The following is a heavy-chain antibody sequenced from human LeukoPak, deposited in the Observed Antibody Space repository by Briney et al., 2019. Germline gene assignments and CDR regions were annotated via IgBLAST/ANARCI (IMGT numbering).Heavy chain of an antibody. D-gene: IGHD2-2*01. CDR3: ARDYCSSTSCLLDY. Sequence: GGSLRLSCAASGFTFTNYAMSWVRQAPGKGLEWVSAISGSGGTTYYADSVKGRFTISRDNSKNTLYLQMGSLRAEDMAVYYCARDYCSSTSCLLDYWGQGTLVTVSS. CDR2: ISGSGGTT. V-gene: IGHV3-23*01. CDR1: GFTFTNYA. J-gene: IGHJ4*02.